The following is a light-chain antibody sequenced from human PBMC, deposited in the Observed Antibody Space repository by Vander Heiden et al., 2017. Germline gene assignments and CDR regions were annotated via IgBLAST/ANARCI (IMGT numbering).Light chain of an antibody. CDR3: QSADSCGTRGV. V-gene: IGLV3-25*03. Sequence: SYELTQPPSVSVSPGQTARITCSGDALPKQYAYWYQQKPGQAPVLVIYKDSERPSGIPERFSGSSSGTTVTLTISGVQAEDEADYYCQSADSCGTRGVFGTGTKVTVL. CDR1: ALPKQY. J-gene: IGLJ1*01. CDR2: KDS.